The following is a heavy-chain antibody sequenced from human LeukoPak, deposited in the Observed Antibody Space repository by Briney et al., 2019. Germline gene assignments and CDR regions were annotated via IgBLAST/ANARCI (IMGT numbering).Heavy chain of an antibody. CDR2: FYYSGST. D-gene: IGHD1-26*01. Sequence: SETLSLTCTVSGGSISSYYWSWLRQPPGKGLEGRGYFYYSGSTNYNPSLNSRGTISVDTSKNQFSLKLSSVAAAETAVYCCTRGGELMNFWGQGTLVTVSS. V-gene: IGHV4-59*08. CDR3: TRGGELMNF. CDR1: GGSISSYY. J-gene: IGHJ4*02.